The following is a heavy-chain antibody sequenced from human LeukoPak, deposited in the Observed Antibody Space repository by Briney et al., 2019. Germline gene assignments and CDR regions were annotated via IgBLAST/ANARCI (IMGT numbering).Heavy chain of an antibody. CDR1: GFTVSSNY. D-gene: IGHD3-9*01. CDR2: IYSGGST. J-gene: IGHJ4*02. Sequence: GGSLRLSCAASGFTVSSNYMSWVRQAPGKGLEWVSVIYSGGSTYYADSVKGRFTISRDNSKNTLYLQMNSLRAEDTAVYYCAGGDYDILTGYYSGFDYWGQGTLVTVSS. V-gene: IGHV3-53*01. CDR3: AGGDYDILTGYYSGFDY.